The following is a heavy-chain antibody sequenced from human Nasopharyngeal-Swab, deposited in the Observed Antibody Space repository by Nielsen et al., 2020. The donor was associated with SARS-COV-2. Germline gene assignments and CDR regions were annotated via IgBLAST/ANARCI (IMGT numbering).Heavy chain of an antibody. V-gene: IGHV3-30*04. Sequence: GGSLRLSCAASGFTFNSYAMHWVRQAPGKGLEWVAVISYDGSNKYYADSVKGRFTISRDNSKNTLYLQMNSLRAEDTAVYYCARGGYCSGGSCYSPGENGMDVWGQGTTVTVSS. D-gene: IGHD2-15*01. CDR3: ARGGYCSGGSCYSPGENGMDV. CDR2: ISYDGSNK. J-gene: IGHJ6*02. CDR1: GFTFNSYA.